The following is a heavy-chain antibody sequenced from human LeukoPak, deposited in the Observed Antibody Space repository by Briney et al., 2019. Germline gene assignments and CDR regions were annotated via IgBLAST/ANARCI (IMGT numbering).Heavy chain of an antibody. CDR3: ARDVSSPSSWWFDP. CDR2: INPSGSST. V-gene: IGHV1-46*01. D-gene: IGHD2-2*01. Sequence: GASVKVSCKASGYSFTSHYMHWVRQAPGQGLEWMGLINPSGSSTLYAQKFQGRVTMTKDMSTTTDCMELSSLRYEDTAVYYCARDVSSPSSWWFDPWGQGTLVIVSS. J-gene: IGHJ5*02. CDR1: GYSFTSHY.